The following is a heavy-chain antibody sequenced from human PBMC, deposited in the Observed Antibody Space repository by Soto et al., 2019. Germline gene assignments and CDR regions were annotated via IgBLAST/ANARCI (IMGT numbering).Heavy chain of an antibody. CDR2: SGRSGDT. CDR1: GFIFNNYA. D-gene: IGHD1-1*01. V-gene: IGHV3-23*01. CDR3: AKEAGEMATTYGHFDH. J-gene: IGHJ4*02. Sequence: GSLRLSCTAPGFIFNNYAMSWVRQAPGKGLEWVSASGRSGDTYYVDSVKGRFTISRDTSKNTLYLQMNSLRAEDTAVYYCAKEAGEMATTYGHFDHWGQGTLVTVSS.